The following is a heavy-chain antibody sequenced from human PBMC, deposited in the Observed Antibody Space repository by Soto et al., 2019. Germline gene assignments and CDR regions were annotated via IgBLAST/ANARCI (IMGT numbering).Heavy chain of an antibody. V-gene: IGHV4-31*03. CDR2: IYYSGST. D-gene: IGHD5-12*01. Sequence: SETLSLTCTVSGGSISSGGYYWSWIRQHPGKGLEWIGYIYYSGSTYYNPSLKSRVTISVDTSKNQFSLKLSSVTAADTAVYYCATEPFNSGYDSAFDYWGQGTLVTVSS. CDR1: GGSISSGGYY. CDR3: ATEPFNSGYDSAFDY. J-gene: IGHJ4*02.